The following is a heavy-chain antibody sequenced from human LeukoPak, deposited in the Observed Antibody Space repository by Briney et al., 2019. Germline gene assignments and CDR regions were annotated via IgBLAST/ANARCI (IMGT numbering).Heavy chain of an antibody. CDR3: ARDRRELLWVDIEDY. D-gene: IGHD3-10*01. CDR1: GYTFTSYY. V-gene: IGHV1-46*01. Sequence: GASVKVSCKAYGYTFTSYYMHWVRQPPGQGHEWMGIINPSGGSTSYAQKLQGRVTMTTDTSTSTAYMELRSLRSDDTAVYYCARDRRELLWVDIEDYWGQGTLVTVSS. J-gene: IGHJ4*02. CDR2: INPSGGST.